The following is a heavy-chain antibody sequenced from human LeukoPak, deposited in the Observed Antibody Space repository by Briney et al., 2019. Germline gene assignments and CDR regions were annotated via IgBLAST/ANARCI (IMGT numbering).Heavy chain of an antibody. V-gene: IGHV4-59*01. D-gene: IGHD4-17*01. CDR3: ARGSWAPAVTTPPPDFDN. J-gene: IGHJ4*02. Sequence: RSETLSLTCTVSGSSISSYYWSWMRQPPGKGLEWIGHIYYSGSRDYNPSLKSRVTISVDTSKNLFSLKLNSVTAADTAVYYCARGSWAPAVTTPPPDFDNWGQGTLVTVSS. CDR2: IYYSGSR. CDR1: GSSISSYY.